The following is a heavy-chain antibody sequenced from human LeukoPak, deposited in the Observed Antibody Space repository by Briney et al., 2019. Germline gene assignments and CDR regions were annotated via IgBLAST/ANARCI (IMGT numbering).Heavy chain of an antibody. J-gene: IGHJ5*02. Sequence: GGSLRLSCAASGFTFSSYSMNWVRQAPGKGLEWVSSISSSSSYIYYADSVKGRFTISRDNAKNSLYLQMNSLRAEDTAVYYCARESSCDTTNCLAPTDWFDPWGQGTLVTVSS. CDR3: ARESSCDTTNCLAPTDWFDP. V-gene: IGHV3-21*01. CDR1: GFTFSSYS. D-gene: IGHD2/OR15-2a*01. CDR2: ISSSSSYI.